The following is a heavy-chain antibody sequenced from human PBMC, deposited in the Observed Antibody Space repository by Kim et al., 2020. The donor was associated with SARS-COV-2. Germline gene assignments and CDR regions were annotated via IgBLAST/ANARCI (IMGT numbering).Heavy chain of an antibody. Sequence: GGSLRLSCAASGFAVYRFAMNWVRQAPGKGLEWISAITNNNGKTYYQDSVKGRFTISRDESKNIVYLHMTSLRAEDTAAYYCVKDHPSPGWPTSADCGQG. J-gene: IGHJ1*01. V-gene: IGHV3-23*01. D-gene: IGHD6-19*01. CDR1: GFAVYRFA. CDR2: ITNNNGKT. CDR3: VKDHPSPGWPTSAD.